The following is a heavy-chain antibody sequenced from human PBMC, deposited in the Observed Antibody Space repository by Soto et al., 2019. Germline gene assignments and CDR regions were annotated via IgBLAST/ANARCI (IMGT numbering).Heavy chain of an antibody. J-gene: IGHJ4*02. Sequence: QVHLVQSGAEVKKPGASVKVSCKGSGYAFTTYGITWVRQAPGQGLEWMGWISAHNGNTNYAQKRQGRVTVTRDTSTSTAYLELRSLSSDDTAVYYCARGRYGEYWGQGALVTVSS. V-gene: IGHV1-18*01. CDR1: GYAFTTYG. D-gene: IGHD3-10*01. CDR3: ARGRYGEY. CDR2: ISAHNGNT.